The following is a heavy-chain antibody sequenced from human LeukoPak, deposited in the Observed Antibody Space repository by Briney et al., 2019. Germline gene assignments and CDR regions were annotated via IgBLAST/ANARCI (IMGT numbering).Heavy chain of an antibody. J-gene: IGHJ4*02. CDR1: GFTFSSYG. D-gene: IGHD2/OR15-2a*01. Sequence: GGSLRLSCAASGFTFSSYGMHWVRQAPGKGLEWVALIWYDGSNKYYTDSVKGRPTISRDNSKNTLYLQMNSLRAEDTAIYYCAREGPRGNSQFDYWGQGTLVTVSS. CDR3: AREGPRGNSQFDY. CDR2: IWYDGSNK. V-gene: IGHV3-33*01.